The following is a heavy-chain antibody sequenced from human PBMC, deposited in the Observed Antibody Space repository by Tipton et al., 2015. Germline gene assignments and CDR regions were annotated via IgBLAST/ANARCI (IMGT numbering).Heavy chain of an antibody. CDR2: IWFDGNNE. D-gene: IGHD3-3*01. CDR3: ARDHFDFWRGPSSYYYYGFDV. V-gene: IGHV3-33*08. J-gene: IGHJ6*02. CDR1: GFNFNNYI. Sequence: SLRLSCSASGFNFNNYIMNWVRQAPGKGLEWVAVIWFDGNNEYYADSVRGRFTISRDNSKNTLYLQMNRPRAEDTAAYYCARDHFDFWRGPSSYYYYGFDVWGQGTTVTVSS.